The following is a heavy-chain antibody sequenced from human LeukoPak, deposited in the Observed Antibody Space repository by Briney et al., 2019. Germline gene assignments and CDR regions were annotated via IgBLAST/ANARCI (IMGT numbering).Heavy chain of an antibody. CDR2: ISTDGFST. J-gene: IGHJ5*02. V-gene: IGHV3-74*01. Sequence: GGSLRLSCAASGFTFSSYWMHWVRQARGKGLVWVSRISTDGFSTIYADSVKGRFTISRDNAKNTLYLQMNSLRAEDTAVYYCARDKAFDPWGQGTLVTVSS. CDR3: ARDKAFDP. CDR1: GFTFSSYW.